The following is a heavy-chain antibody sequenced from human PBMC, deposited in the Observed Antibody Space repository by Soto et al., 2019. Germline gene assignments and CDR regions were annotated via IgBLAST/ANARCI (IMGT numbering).Heavy chain of an antibody. CDR2: ISGSGADT. D-gene: IGHD3-22*01. J-gene: IGHJ4*02. CDR1: GFTFSNYA. CDR3: ASYFYETSGYNYIGLRHFDF. V-gene: IGHV3-23*01. Sequence: EVQLLESGGGLVQPGGSLRLSCAASGFTFSNYAMSWVRQAPGKGLEWVSTISGSGADTYYADSVKGRFTISRDNSENTLYLQLNSLRAEDTALYYCASYFYETSGYNYIGLRHFDFWGQGTLVTVSS.